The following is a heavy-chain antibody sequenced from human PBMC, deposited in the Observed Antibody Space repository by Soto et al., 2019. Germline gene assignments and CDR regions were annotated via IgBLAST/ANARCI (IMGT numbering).Heavy chain of an antibody. D-gene: IGHD1-26*01. Sequence: QVQLVQSGAEVKKPGASVKDSCMASGYTFTRYYINWVRQAPGKGLEWMGWVSAYNGNTHYEQKLQGRVTLTTDTSTSTAYMELRSLRSDDTAVYFCARGGQWDFLSDYWGQGTLVPVSS. V-gene: IGHV1-18*01. CDR1: GYTFTRYY. J-gene: IGHJ4*02. CDR3: ARGGQWDFLSDY. CDR2: VSAYNGNT.